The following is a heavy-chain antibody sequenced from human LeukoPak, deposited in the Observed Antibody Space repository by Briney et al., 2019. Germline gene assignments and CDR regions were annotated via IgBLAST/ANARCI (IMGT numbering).Heavy chain of an antibody. CDR3: ARGGLLYAFDI. Sequence: SETLSLTCTVSGGSISSYYWSWIRQPPGKGREWIGYIYYSGSTNYNPSLKSRVTISVDTSKNQFSLKLSSVTAADTAVYYCARGGLLYAFDIWGQGTMVTVSS. J-gene: IGHJ3*02. CDR1: GGSISSYY. V-gene: IGHV4-59*01. D-gene: IGHD1-26*01. CDR2: IYYSGST.